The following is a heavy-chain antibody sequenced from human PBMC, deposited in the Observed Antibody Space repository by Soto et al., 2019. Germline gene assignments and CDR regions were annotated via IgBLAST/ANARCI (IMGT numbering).Heavy chain of an antibody. J-gene: IGHJ4*02. CDR2: ISAYNGNK. CDR3: ARTGGEMAARPLEY. D-gene: IGHD6-6*01. Sequence: QVQLVQSGGEVKKPGASVEVSCRTSGYMFTTYGMSWVRQAPGQGLEWMAWISAYNGNKKYAQKFQGRVTMTTDTSTSTVSMELRNLTSYDTGTYFCARTGGEMAARPLEYWGQGTLVTVSS. V-gene: IGHV1-18*04. CDR1: GYMFTTYG.